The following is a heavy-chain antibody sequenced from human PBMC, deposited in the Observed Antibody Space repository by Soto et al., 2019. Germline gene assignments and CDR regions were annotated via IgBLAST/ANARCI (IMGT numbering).Heavy chain of an antibody. CDR1: GFKFDNFG. CDR3: ARDRGVGATNDKDS. CDR2: IWHDGTNE. Sequence: GGSLRLSCAASGFKFDNFGMHWVRQAPGKVPEWVAVIWHDGTNEHYADSVKGRFTISRDNSKNTVYLQMNSLRGDDTAMYYCARDRGVGATNDKDSWGQGTRVNASS. V-gene: IGHV3-33*08. J-gene: IGHJ4*02. D-gene: IGHD1-26*01.